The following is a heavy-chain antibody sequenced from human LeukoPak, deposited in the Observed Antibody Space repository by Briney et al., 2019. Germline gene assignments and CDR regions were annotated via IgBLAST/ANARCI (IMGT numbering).Heavy chain of an antibody. Sequence: SETLSLTCALYGESFSGYYWSGIRHPPGRGREWIGEINHSGSTNYNPSLKSRVTISVDTSKNQFSLKLSSVTAADTAVYYCARESTVTRYFDLWGRGTLVTVSS. V-gene: IGHV4-34*01. CDR2: INHSGST. CDR3: ARESTVTRYFDL. D-gene: IGHD4-17*01. J-gene: IGHJ2*01. CDR1: GESFSGYY.